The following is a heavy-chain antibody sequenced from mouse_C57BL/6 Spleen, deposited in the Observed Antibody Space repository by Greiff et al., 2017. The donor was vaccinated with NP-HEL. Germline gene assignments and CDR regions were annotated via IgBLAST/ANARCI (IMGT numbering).Heavy chain of an antibody. J-gene: IGHJ1*03. CDR2: IRLKSDNYAT. CDR1: GFTFSNYW. D-gene: IGHD1-1*01. Sequence: EVQLQESGGGLVQPGGSMKLSCVASGFTFSNYWMNWVRQSPEKGLEWVAQIRLKSDNYATHYAESVKGRFTISRDDSKSSVYLQMNNLRAEDTGIYYCTGITTVVRYFDVWGTGTTVTVSS. V-gene: IGHV6-3*01. CDR3: TGITTVVRYFDV.